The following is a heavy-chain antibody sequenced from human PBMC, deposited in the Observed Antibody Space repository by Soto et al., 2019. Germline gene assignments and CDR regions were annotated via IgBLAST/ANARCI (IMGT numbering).Heavy chain of an antibody. CDR3: AKGFIHDYEDDYYYGMDV. CDR2: ISYDGSNK. Sequence: QVQLVESGGGVVQPGRSLRLSCAASGFTFSSYGMHWVRQAPGKGLEWVAVISYDGSNKYYADSVKDRFTISRHNFKNTPYLDMNRLRGEDTGVYYCAKGFIHDYEDDYYYGMDVCGQGTTVTVSS. D-gene: IGHD4-17*01. CDR1: GFTFSSYG. J-gene: IGHJ6*02. V-gene: IGHV3-30*18.